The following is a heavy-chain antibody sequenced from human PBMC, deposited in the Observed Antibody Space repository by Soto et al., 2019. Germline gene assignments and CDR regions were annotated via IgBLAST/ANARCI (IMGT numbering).Heavy chain of an antibody. D-gene: IGHD3-10*01. CDR3: AREQVSGTYFTY. CDR2: IIPMFGTP. CDR1: GDTLNNYA. V-gene: IGHV1-69*06. Sequence: QVQLVQSGAEVKKAGSSVTVSCKASGDTLNNYALSWVRQAPGEGLEWMGGIIPMFGTPNYAQKFQGRVTISADKSTSTVYMELSSLRSEDTAVYFCAREQVSGTYFTYWCQGTPVTGSS. J-gene: IGHJ4*02.